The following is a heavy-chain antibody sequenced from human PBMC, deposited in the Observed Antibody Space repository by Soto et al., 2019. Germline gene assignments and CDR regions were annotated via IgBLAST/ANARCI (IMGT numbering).Heavy chain of an antibody. D-gene: IGHD6-6*01. CDR3: ARGCSSSFCSDY. CDR2: IWYDGSNK. CDR1: GFTFSSYG. J-gene: IGHJ4*02. Sequence: ESGGGVVQPGRSLRLSCAASGFTFSSYGMHWVRQAPGKGLEWVAVIWYDGSNKYYADSVKGRFTISRDNSKNTLYLQMNSLRAEDTAVYYCARGCSSSFCSDYWGQGTLVTVSS. V-gene: IGHV3-33*01.